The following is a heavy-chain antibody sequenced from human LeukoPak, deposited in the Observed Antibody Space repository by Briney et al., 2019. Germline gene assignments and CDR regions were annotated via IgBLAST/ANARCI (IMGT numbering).Heavy chain of an antibody. V-gene: IGHV4-61*02. D-gene: IGHD3-10*01. CDR3: ARDGSGSYYD. Sequence: SQTLSLTCTVSGGSISSGSYYWSWIRQPAGKGLEWIGRIYTSGSTNYNPSLKSRVTISVDTSKNQFSLKLSSVTAADTAVYYCARDGSGSYYDWGQGTLVTVSS. CDR2: IYTSGST. CDR1: GGSISSGSYY. J-gene: IGHJ4*02.